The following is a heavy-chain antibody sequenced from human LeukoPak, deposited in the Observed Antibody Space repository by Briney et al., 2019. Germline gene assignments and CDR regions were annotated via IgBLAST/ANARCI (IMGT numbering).Heavy chain of an antibody. D-gene: IGHD1-26*01. Sequence: PGGTLRLSCAASGFTFSNYGMSWVRQAPGKGLEWVSGISGSGDSTFYADSVKGRFTISRDNSKDTRYLQVNSLRAEDTAVYYCARDRMGAILYFDSWGQGTLVTVSS. CDR2: ISGSGDST. CDR1: GFTFSNYG. CDR3: ARDRMGAILYFDS. V-gene: IGHV3-23*01. J-gene: IGHJ4*02.